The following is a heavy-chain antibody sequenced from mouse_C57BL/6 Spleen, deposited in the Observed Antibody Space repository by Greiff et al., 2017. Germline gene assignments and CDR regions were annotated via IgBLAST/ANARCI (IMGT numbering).Heavy chain of an antibody. CDR2: INPYNGGT. J-gene: IGHJ3*01. V-gene: IGHV1-19*01. CDR3: ARSRLRQEAWFAY. Sequence: VQLQQSGPVLVKPGASVKMSCKASGYTFTDYYMNWVKQSHGKSLEWIGVINPYNGGTSYNQKFKGKATLTVDKSSSTAYMERNSLTSEDSAVYYCARSRLRQEAWFAYWGQGTLVTVSA. D-gene: IGHD2-4*01. CDR1: GYTFTDYY.